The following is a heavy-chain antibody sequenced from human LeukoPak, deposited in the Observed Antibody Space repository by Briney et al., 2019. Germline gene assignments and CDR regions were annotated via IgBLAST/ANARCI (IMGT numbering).Heavy chain of an antibody. CDR3: AREGSARPCFDY. CDR2: ISYDRSNK. J-gene: IGHJ4*02. V-gene: IGHV3-30-3*01. CDR1: GFTFSSYA. Sequence: QPGRSLRLSCAASGFTFSSYAMHWVRQAPGKGLEWVAVISYDRSNKYYADSVKGRFTISRDNSKNTLYLQMNSLRAEDTAVYYCAREGSARPCFDYWGQGTLVTVSS.